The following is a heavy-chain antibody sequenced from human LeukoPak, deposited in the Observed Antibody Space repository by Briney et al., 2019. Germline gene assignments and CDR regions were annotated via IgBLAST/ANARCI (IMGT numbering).Heavy chain of an antibody. J-gene: IGHJ6*02. Sequence: GGSLRLSCAASGFTFSSYAMSWVRQAPGKGLEWVSAISGSGGSTYYADSVKGRFTISRDNSKNTLYLQMNSLRAEDTAVYYCATVCERLLSPPPPYYYYGMDVWGQGTTVTVSS. CDR3: ATVCERLLSPPPPYYYYGMDV. CDR1: GFTFSSYA. D-gene: IGHD2-21*02. CDR2: ISGSGGST. V-gene: IGHV3-23*01.